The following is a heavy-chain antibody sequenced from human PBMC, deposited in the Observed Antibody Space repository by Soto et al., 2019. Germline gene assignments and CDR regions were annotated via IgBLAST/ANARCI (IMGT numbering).Heavy chain of an antibody. V-gene: IGHV1-18*01. D-gene: IGHD2-15*01. J-gene: IGHJ2*01. CDR3: AGGPHPLARYCSGGSCHPGYFDL. CDR2: ISAYNGNT. CDR1: GYTFTSYG. Sequence: ASVKVSCKASGYTFTSYGISWVRQAPGQGLEWMGWISAYNGNTNYAQKLQGRVTMTTDTSTSTAYMELRSLRSDDTAVYYCAGGPHPLARYCSGGSCHPGYFDLWGRGTLVTVSS.